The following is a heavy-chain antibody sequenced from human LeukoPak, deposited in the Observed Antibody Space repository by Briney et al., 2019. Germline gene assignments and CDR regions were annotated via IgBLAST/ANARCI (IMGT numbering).Heavy chain of an antibody. D-gene: IGHD3-22*01. J-gene: IGHJ6*03. CDR3: ARGGKYYYDSSGSFYYYYMDV. CDR2: ISPNNGNI. V-gene: IGHV1-18*01. Sequence: GASVTVTCKASGYTFTPYDINRVRQAPAQGLEWMGFISPNNGNINYAQKFQGRFTMTTDTSTTTAYMELRSLRSDDTAAYYCARGGKYYYDSSGSFYYYYMDVWGKGTTVTISS. CDR1: GYTFTPYD.